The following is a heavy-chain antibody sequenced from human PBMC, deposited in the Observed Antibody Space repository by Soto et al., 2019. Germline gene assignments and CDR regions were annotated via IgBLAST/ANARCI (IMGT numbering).Heavy chain of an antibody. V-gene: IGHV1-69*13. D-gene: IGHD5-18*01. CDR3: ARGKYSYGKYYYYGMDV. CDR1: GGTFSSYA. CDR2: IVPIFGTA. Sequence: SVKVSCKASGGTFSSYAISWVRQAPGQGLEWMGGIVPIFGTANYAQKFQGRVTTTADESTSTAYMELSSLRSEDTAVYYCARGKYSYGKYYYYGMDVWGQGTTVTVSS. J-gene: IGHJ6*02.